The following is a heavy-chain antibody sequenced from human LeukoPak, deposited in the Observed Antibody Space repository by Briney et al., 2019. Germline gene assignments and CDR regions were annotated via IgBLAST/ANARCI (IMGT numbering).Heavy chain of an antibody. Sequence: ASVKVSCKASGYTFTSYYMHWVRQAPGQGLEWMGIINPSGGSTSYAQKFQGRVTMTRDTSTSTVYMELSSLRSEDTAVYYCARDKGQLWLRYYFDYWGQGTLVTVSS. CDR1: GYTFTSYY. D-gene: IGHD5-18*01. CDR2: INPSGGST. V-gene: IGHV1-46*01. J-gene: IGHJ4*02. CDR3: ARDKGQLWLRYYFDY.